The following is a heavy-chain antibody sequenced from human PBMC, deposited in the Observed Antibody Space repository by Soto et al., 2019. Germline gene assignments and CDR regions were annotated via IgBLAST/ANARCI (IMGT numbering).Heavy chain of an antibody. D-gene: IGHD6-13*01. V-gene: IGHV1-18*01. J-gene: IGHJ5*02. CDR3: ARESGYSSSWYELALGDPEGWFDP. CDR2: ISAYNGNT. CDR1: GYTFTSYG. Sequence: ASVKVSCKASGYTFTSYGIIWVRQAPGQGLEWMGWISAYNGNTNYAQKLQGRVTMTTDTSTSTAYMELRRLRSDDTAVYYCARESGYSSSWYELALGDPEGWFDPWGQGTLVTVSS.